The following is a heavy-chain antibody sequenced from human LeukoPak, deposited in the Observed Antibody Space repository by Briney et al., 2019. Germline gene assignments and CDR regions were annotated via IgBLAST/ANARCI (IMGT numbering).Heavy chain of an antibody. CDR3: ATTPNETTDYYMDA. D-gene: IGHD1-14*01. Sequence: WASVKVSCKVSGYTLTELSMHWVRQAPGKGLEWMGGFDPEDGETIYAQKFQGRVTMTEDTSTDTAYMELSSLRSEDTAVYYCATTPNETTDYYMDAWGKGTTVTVSS. CDR2: FDPEDGET. CDR1: GYTLTELS. V-gene: IGHV1-24*01. J-gene: IGHJ6*03.